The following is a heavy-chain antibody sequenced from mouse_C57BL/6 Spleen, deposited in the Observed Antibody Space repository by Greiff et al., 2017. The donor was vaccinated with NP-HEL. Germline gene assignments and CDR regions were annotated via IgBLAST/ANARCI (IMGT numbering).Heavy chain of an antibody. CDR2: IYPGSGST. D-gene: IGHD1-1*01. CDR3: ARGYYGSSYGWFAY. Sequence: QVQLQQPGAELVKPGASVKMSCKASGYTFTSYWITWVKQRPGQGLEWIGDIYPGSGSTNYNEKFKSKATLTVDTTYRTAYMQLSSLTSEDSAVYYCARGYYGSSYGWFAYWGQGTLVTVSA. CDR1: GYTFTSYW. V-gene: IGHV1-55*01. J-gene: IGHJ3*01.